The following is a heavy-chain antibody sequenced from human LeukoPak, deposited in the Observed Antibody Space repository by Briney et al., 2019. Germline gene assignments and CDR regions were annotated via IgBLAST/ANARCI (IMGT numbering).Heavy chain of an antibody. CDR3: AGSRSGYSYDHAAFEI. V-gene: IGHV4-59*01. D-gene: IGHD5-18*01. CDR1: GDSISTYY. CDR2: IDYRGST. Sequence: SETLSLTCTVSGDSISTYYWSWIRQPPGKGLEWIAYIDYRGSTTYNPSLRSRVTISVDTSRNQFSLELSSVTAADTAVYYCAGSRSGYSYDHAAFEIWGQGTMVTVSS. J-gene: IGHJ3*02.